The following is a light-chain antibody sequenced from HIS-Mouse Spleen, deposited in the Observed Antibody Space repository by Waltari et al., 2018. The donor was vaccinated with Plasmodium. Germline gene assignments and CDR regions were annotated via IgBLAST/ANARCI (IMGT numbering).Light chain of an antibody. CDR2: EDS. V-gene: IGLV3-10*01. CDR3: YSTDSSGNHRV. CDR1: ALPKKY. J-gene: IGLJ3*02. Sequence: SYELTQPPSVSVSPGQTARITCSGAALPKKYSYWYQQKSGQAPGLVIYEDSKRPSGIPERFSGSSSGTMATLTISGAQVEDEVDYYCYSTDSSGNHRVFGGGTKLTVL.